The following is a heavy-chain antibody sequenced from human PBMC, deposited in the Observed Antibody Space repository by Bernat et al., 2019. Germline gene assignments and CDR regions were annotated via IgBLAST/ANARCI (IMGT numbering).Heavy chain of an antibody. CDR2: ISSSSSYI. CDR1: GFTFSSYS. CDR3: ATDIYGWGSYGWAWFDP. J-gene: IGHJ5*02. V-gene: IGHV3-21*01. D-gene: IGHD3-10*01. Sequence: EVQLVESGGGLVKPGGSLRLSCAASGFTFSSYSMNWVRQAPGKGLEWVSSISSSSSYIYYADSVKGRFTISRDNAKNSLYLQMNSLNAEATGVYYCATDIYGWGSYGWAWFDPWGQGTLVTVSS.